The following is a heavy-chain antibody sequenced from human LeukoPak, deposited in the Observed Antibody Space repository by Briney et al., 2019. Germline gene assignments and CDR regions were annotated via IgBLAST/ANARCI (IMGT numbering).Heavy chain of an antibody. J-gene: IGHJ6*03. V-gene: IGHV3-21*01. Sequence: GGSLRLSCAASGFTFSSYGMNWVRQAPGKGLEWVSSISSSSSYVYYADSVKGRFTISRDNAKNSLYLQMNSLRAEDTAVYYCARVGRYYYYMDVWGKGTTVTISS. CDR2: ISSSSSYV. CDR3: ARVGRYYYYMDV. CDR1: GFTFSSYG.